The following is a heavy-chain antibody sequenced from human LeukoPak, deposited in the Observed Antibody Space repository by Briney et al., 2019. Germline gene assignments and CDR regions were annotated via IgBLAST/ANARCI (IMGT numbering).Heavy chain of an antibody. CDR3: ARDGAWGSSHWFDP. Sequence: SETLSLTCTVSGGSISSGDYYWSWIRQPPGKCLEWIGYIYYSGSTYYNPSLKSRVTISVDTSKNQFSLKLSSVTAADTAVYYCARDGAWGSSHWFDPWGQGTLVTVSS. V-gene: IGHV4-30-4*08. D-gene: IGHD3-16*01. CDR2: IYYSGST. J-gene: IGHJ5*02. CDR1: GGSISSGDYY.